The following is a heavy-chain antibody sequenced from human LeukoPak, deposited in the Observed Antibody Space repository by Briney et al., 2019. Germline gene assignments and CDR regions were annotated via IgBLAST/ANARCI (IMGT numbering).Heavy chain of an antibody. J-gene: IGHJ4*02. CDR3: AKAYTYYYDSSGHY. D-gene: IGHD3-22*01. V-gene: IGHV3-23*01. Sequence: GGSLRLSCAASGFTFSSYAMSWVRQAPGKGLEWVSAISGSGGSTYYADSVKGRFTISRDNSKNTLCLQMNSLRAEDTAVYYCAKAYTYYYDSSGHYWGQGTLVTVSS. CDR2: ISGSGGST. CDR1: GFTFSSYA.